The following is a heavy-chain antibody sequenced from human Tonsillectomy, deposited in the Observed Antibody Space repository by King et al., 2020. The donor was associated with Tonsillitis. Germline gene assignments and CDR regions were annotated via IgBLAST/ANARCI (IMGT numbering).Heavy chain of an antibody. J-gene: IGHJ4*02. CDR3: ARGLATVGATLVY. CDR2: INHSGNT. Sequence: VQLPQWGAGLLKPSETLSLTCAVYGGSFSGYYWTWIRQPPGKSLEWIGEINHSGNTNYNPSLKSRVTISVDTSKNQFSLKLISVTAADTAVYYCARGLATVGATLVYWGQGTLVTVSS. D-gene: IGHD1-26*01. CDR1: GGSFSGYY. V-gene: IGHV4-34*01.